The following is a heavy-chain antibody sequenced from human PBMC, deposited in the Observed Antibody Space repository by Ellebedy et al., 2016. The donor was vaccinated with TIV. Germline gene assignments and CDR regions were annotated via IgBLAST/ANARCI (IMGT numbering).Heavy chain of an antibody. V-gene: IGHV3-48*02. J-gene: IGHJ5*02. D-gene: IGHD2-2*03. CDR3: ARGGYCATTSCSSAGFDP. CDR1: GFTFNTYS. Sequence: GGSLRLXXAASGFTFNTYSMNWVRQAPGKGLEWVSLISGSGGNTYYADSVKGRFTISRDNSKNALFLQMNSLRDGDTALYYCARGGYCATTSCSSAGFDPWGQGTLVTVSS. CDR2: ISGSGGNT.